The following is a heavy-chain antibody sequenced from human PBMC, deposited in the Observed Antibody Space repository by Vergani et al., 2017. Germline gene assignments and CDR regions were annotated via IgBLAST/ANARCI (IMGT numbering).Heavy chain of an antibody. CDR1: VGSIRSGGYY. J-gene: IGHJ6*03. V-gene: IGHV4-31*03. CDR2: TYYSGST. CDR3: ARGPDYMDV. Sequence: QVQLQESGPGLVKPSQTLSLTGTVSVGSIRSGGYYWSGIRQHPGTGLEGMGYTYYSGSTYYNPSLKSRVTISVDTSKNQFSLKLSSVTAADTSVYYCARGPDYMDVWGKGTTVTVSS.